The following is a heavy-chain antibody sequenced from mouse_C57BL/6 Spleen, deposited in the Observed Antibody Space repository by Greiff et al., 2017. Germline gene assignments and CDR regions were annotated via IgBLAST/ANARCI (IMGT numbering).Heavy chain of an antibody. CDR1: GYTFTSYW. Sequence: QVQLQQSGTELVKPGASVKLSCKASGYTFTSYWMHWVKQRPGQGLEWIGNINPSNGGTNYNEKFKSKATLTVDKSSSTAYMQLSSLTSEDSAVYYCARPTVADYAMDYWGQGTSVTVSS. D-gene: IGHD1-1*01. CDR3: ARPTVADYAMDY. V-gene: IGHV1-53*01. CDR2: INPSNGGT. J-gene: IGHJ4*01.